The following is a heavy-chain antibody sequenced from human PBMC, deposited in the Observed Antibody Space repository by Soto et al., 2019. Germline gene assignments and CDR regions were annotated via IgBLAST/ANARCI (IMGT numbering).Heavy chain of an antibody. CDR2: INHSGST. D-gene: IGHD2-2*01. CDR1: GGSFSGYY. J-gene: IGHJ6*02. Sequence: LSLTCAVYGGSFSGYYWSWIRQPPGKGLEWIGEINHSGSTNYNPSLKSRVTISVDTSKNQFSLKLSSVTAADTAVYYCAGGRIVVVPAAHYYGMDVWGQGTTVTVSS. CDR3: AGGRIVVVPAAHYYGMDV. V-gene: IGHV4-34*01.